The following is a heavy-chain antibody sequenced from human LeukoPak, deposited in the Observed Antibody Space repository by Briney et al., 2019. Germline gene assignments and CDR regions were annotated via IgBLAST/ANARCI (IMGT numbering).Heavy chain of an antibody. CDR1: GYTFTGYY. J-gene: IGHJ4*02. V-gene: IGHV1-2*02. D-gene: IGHD4-17*01. CDR3: ASDPSEYGDYVFDY. CDR2: INPNSGGT. Sequence: GASVKVSCKASGYTFTGYYMHWVRQAPGQGLEWMGWINPNSGGTNYAQKFQGRVTMTRDTSISTAYMELSRLRSDDPAVYYCASDPSEYGDYVFDYWGQGALVTVSS.